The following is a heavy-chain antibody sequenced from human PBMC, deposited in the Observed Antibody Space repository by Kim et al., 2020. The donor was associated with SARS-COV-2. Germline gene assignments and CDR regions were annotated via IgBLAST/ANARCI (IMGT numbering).Heavy chain of an antibody. J-gene: IGHJ3*02. CDR2: IVVGSGNT. D-gene: IGHD3-22*01. V-gene: IGHV1-58*01. CDR3: AAAEYYDSSGYYDFEGAFDI. CDR1: GFTFTSSA. Sequence: SVKVSCKASGFTFTSSAVQWVRQARGQRLEWIGWIVVGSGNTNYAQKFQERVTITRDMSTSTAYMELSSLRSEDTAVYYCAAAEYYDSSGYYDFEGAFDIWGQGTMVTVSS.